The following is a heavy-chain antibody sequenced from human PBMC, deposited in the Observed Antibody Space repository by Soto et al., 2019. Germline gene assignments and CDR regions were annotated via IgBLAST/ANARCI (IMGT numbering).Heavy chain of an antibody. J-gene: IGHJ6*02. CDR3: ARHPDYGDYLPYYGMDV. V-gene: IGHV3-21*01. CDR1: GFTFSSYS. CDR2: ISSSSSYI. Sequence: NPGGSLRLSCAASGFTFSSYSMNWVRQAPGKGLEWVSSISSSSSYIYYADSVKGRFTISRDNAKNSLYLQMNSLRAEDTAVYYCARHPDYGDYLPYYGMDVWGQGTTVTVSS. D-gene: IGHD4-17*01.